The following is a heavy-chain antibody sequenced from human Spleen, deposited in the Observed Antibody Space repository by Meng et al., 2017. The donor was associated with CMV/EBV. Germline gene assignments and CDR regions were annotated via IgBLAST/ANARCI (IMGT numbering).Heavy chain of an antibody. J-gene: IGHJ4*02. V-gene: IGHV4-31*02. D-gene: IGHD4-17*01. CDR1: GYSNTSGGYS. Sequence: SGYSNTSGGYSWNWIRQNPGRGLEWIGYIAYSGGTEYNPSLRTRLVISLDTSKSQFSLNLESVTAADTAVYYCARQRDFGDHSFDFWGQGTLVTVSS. CDR2: IAYSGGT. CDR3: ARQRDFGDHSFDF.